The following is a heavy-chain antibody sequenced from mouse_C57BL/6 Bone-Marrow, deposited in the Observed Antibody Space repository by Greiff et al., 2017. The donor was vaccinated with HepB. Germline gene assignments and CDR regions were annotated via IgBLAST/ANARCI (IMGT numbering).Heavy chain of an antibody. D-gene: IGHD1-1*01. CDR2: IHPSDRDT. Sequence: QVQLQQPGAELVKPGASVKGSCRASGYTFPSYWRHWVKQRPGQGLEWIGRIHPSDRDTNYNQKFKGKATLTVDKSSSTAYMQLSSLTSEDSAVYYCAMEIYYEGGRDYWGQGTTLTVSS. CDR3: AMEIYYEGGRDY. V-gene: IGHV1-74*01. CDR1: GYTFPSYW. J-gene: IGHJ2*01.